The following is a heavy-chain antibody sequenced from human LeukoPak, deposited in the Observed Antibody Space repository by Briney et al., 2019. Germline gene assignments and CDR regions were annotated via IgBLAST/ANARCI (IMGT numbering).Heavy chain of an antibody. J-gene: IGHJ6*02. CDR3: ASVYYYDSSGYYDDYYYYGMDV. CDR1: GFTFSSYG. V-gene: IGHV3-30*03. D-gene: IGHD3-22*01. Sequence: GGSLRLSCAASGFTFSSYGMHWVRQAPGKGLEWVAVISYDGSNKYYADSVKGRFTISRDNSKNTLYLQMNSLRAEDTAVYYCASVYYYDSSGYYDDYYYYGMDVWGQGTTVTVSS. CDR2: ISYDGSNK.